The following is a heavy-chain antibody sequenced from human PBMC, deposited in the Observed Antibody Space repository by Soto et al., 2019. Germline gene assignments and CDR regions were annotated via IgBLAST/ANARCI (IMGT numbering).Heavy chain of an antibody. CDR3: ARLGYSSGWSHFDY. Sequence: SETLSLTCTVSGGSMSSSNWWNWVRQSPGKGLEWIGEAHHSGRTNYNPSLKSRVTISVDTSKNQFSLKLSSVTAADTAVYYCARLGYSSGWSHFDYWGQGTLVTVSS. D-gene: IGHD6-19*01. V-gene: IGHV4-4*02. CDR1: GGSMSSSNW. J-gene: IGHJ4*02. CDR2: AHHSGRT.